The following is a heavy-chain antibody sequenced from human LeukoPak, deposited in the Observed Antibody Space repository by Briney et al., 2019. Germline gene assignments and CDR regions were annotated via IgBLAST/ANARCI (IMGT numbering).Heavy chain of an antibody. Sequence: GGSLRLSCAASGFTFRKYWMLSVRQAPGKGLESVSRINTDGTVTTYADSVKGRFTVSRDNADNTMFLQMNSVRDEDTAVYYCATKQWMAPPPDSWGQGTPVTVSS. J-gene: IGHJ4*02. CDR1: GFTFRKYW. D-gene: IGHD6-19*01. V-gene: IGHV3-74*01. CDR3: ATKQWMAPPPDS. CDR2: INTDGTVT.